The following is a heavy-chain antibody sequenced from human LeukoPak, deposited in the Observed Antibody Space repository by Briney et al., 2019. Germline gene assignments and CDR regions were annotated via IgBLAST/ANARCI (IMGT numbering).Heavy chain of an antibody. J-gene: IGHJ4*02. V-gene: IGHV3-33*01. CDR1: GFTFSSFG. CDR2: IWYDGGTK. Sequence: PGGSLRLSCVVSGFTFSSFGMHWVRQAPGKGLEWVAVIWYDGGTKYYEDSVKGRFTVSRDNSKNTLYLEMNSLRDEDTAVYFCVRDITMIRGRTMGLAVDYWGQGTLVTVSS. CDR3: VRDITMIRGRTMGLAVDY. D-gene: IGHD3-10*01.